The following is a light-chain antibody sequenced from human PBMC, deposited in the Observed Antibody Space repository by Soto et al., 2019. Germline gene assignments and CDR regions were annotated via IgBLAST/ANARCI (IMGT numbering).Light chain of an antibody. J-gene: IGKJ2*01. CDR2: GAS. CDR3: QQYGSSPHT. CDR1: QSVSSSY. V-gene: IGKV3-20*01. Sequence: EIVLTQSPGTQSLSPGERATLSCRASQSVSSSYLAWYQHKPGQAPRLLIYGASSRATGIPDRFSGSGSGTDFTLPISRLEPEDFAVYYCQQYGSSPHTFGQGTKLEIK.